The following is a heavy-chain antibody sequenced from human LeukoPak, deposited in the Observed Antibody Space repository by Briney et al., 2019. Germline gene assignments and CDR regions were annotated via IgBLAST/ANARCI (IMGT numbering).Heavy chain of an antibody. CDR2: IYPGDSDT. CDR1: GYSFTSYW. Sequence: GESLKISCKGSGYSFTSYWTGWVRQMPGKGLEWMGIIYPGDSDTRYSPSFQGQVTISADKSISTAYLQWSSLKASDTAMYYCARAPPTEWGLFRFDAFNIWGQGTMVTVSS. V-gene: IGHV5-51*01. J-gene: IGHJ3*02. D-gene: IGHD2-8*01. CDR3: ARAPPTEWGLFRFDAFNI.